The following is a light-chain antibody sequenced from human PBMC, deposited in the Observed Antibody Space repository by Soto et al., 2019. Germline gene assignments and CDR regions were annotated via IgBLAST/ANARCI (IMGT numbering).Light chain of an antibody. CDR2: DVS. CDR1: SCDVGGYNY. CDR3: SSHTSGSSLIYV. V-gene: IGLV2-14*01. J-gene: IGLJ1*01. Sequence: QSALTQPASVSGSPGQSITISCTGTSCDVGGYNYVSWYQQHPGKAPKLMIYDVSNRPSGVSNRFSGSKSGTTASLTISGLEPEDEDEYYCSSHTSGSSLIYVFGTGTKVTVL.